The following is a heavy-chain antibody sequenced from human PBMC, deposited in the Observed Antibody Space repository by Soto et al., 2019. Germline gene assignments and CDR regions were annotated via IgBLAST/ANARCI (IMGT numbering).Heavy chain of an antibody. J-gene: IGHJ4*02. D-gene: IGHD4-17*01. CDR3: ARGVSDYGDYHVYYFDY. Sequence: ASVKVSCKASGYSFTGYSMHWVRQAPGQGLEWMGWINPKNGATNYAQKFQGWVTMIRDTSISTAYMELRNLKSDDTALYYCARGVSDYGDYHVYYFDYWGQGTLVTVSS. V-gene: IGHV1-2*04. CDR1: GYSFTGYS. CDR2: INPKNGAT.